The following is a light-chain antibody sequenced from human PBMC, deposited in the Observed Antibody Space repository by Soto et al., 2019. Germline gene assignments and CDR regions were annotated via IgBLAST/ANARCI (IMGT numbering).Light chain of an antibody. J-gene: IGKJ1*01. Sequence: EIVLTQSPGTLALSPGERATRSCRADRSGSDTLLTWFQQKPGQAPRLLMFRASIRATGFPARFSGSGSGTEFNITISSLQSEDFAVYYCQQYGNSFVGFGQGTKVDIK. CDR3: QQYGNSFVG. V-gene: IGKV3-20*01. CDR2: RAS. CDR1: RSGSDTL.